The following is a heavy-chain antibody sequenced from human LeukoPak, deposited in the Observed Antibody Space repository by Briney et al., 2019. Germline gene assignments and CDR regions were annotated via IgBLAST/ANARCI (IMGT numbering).Heavy chain of an antibody. Sequence: SVKVSCKASGYTFTSYGISWVRQAPGQGLEWMGGIITISGTASYAQKFQGRVTITADESTSTAYMELSSVRSEDTALYYCAREVLDYDSSGYYYYFDYWGQGTLVTVSS. J-gene: IGHJ4*02. D-gene: IGHD3-22*01. CDR2: IITISGTA. V-gene: IGHV1-69*13. CDR1: GYTFTSYG. CDR3: AREVLDYDSSGYYYYFDY.